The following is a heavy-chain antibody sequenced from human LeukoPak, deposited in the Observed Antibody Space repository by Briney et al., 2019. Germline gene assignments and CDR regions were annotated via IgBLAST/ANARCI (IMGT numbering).Heavy chain of an antibody. CDR2: IYYSGST. J-gene: IGHJ3*02. CDR3: ARPLEGNDAFDI. V-gene: IGHV4-39*01. CDR1: GGSISSSSYY. Sequence: SETLSLTCTVSGGSISSSSYYWGWIRQPPGKGLEWIGSIYYSGSTYYNPSLKSRVTISVDTSKNQFSLKLSSVTAADTAVYYCARPLEGNDAFDIWGQGTMVTVSS.